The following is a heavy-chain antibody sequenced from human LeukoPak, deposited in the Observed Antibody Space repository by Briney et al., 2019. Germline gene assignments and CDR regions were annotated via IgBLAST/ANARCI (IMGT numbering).Heavy chain of an antibody. V-gene: IGHV4-34*08. D-gene: IGHD3-3*01. CDR1: GFTFSDYY. J-gene: IGHJ5*02. CDR3: AGRPIKIFGVVIRSRRHWFDP. CDR2: INHSGIT. Sequence: GSLRLSCAASGFTFSDYYMSWIRQAPGKGLEWIGEINHSGITHYNPSLKSRVTISADTSKNQFSLKLNSVTAADTAVYYCAGRPIKIFGVVIRSRRHWFDPWGQGTLVTVSS.